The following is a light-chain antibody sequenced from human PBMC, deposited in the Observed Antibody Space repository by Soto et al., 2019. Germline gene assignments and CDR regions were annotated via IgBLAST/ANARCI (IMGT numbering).Light chain of an antibody. CDR3: HQYADSPQT. Sequence: EVVLSKSPGTLSLYNKERATLSCRASQSVSSSFLAWYQQKPGQAPRLPIHAASTGATGIPARFRGSGSGTDFTLTISSLEPEDSTVYFCHQYADSPQTFGQGTKVDNK. J-gene: IGKJ2*01. CDR2: AAS. CDR1: QSVSSSF. V-gene: IGKV3-20*01.